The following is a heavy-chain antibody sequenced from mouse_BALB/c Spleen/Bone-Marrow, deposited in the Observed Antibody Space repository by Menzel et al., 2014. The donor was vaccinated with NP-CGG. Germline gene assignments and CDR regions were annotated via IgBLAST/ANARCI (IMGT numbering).Heavy chain of an antibody. CDR3: AGDGAY. Sequence: EVKLVESGAELVKPGASVKLSCTASGFNIKDTYMHWVKQRPEQGLEWIGGIDPANGNTKYDPKFQGKATITADTPSNTAYLQLSSLTSEDTAVYYCAGDGAYWGQGTLVTVSA. D-gene: IGHD3-3*01. J-gene: IGHJ3*01. CDR2: IDPANGNT. V-gene: IGHV14-3*02. CDR1: GFNIKDTY.